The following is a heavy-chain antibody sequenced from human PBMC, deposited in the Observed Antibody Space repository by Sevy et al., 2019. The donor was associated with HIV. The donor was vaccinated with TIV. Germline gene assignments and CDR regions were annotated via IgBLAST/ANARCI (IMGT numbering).Heavy chain of an antibody. CDR1: GFTFDTYW. Sequence: GGSLRLSCVASGFTFDTYWMGWVRQAPGRGLEWVASIDPRGNERDYLDSLKGRFTISRDNAKNSLYLQMYSLKAGDHLELSKSRSATFKENAKNSLDFQIDSLKAGDTGLYYGVRVLWDGLVVPAATPSPWLDSWGQGTLVTVSS. CDR3: SRSATFKENAKNSLDFQIDSLKAGDTGLYYGVRVLWDGLVVPAATPSPWLDS. V-gene: IGHV3-7*01. CDR2: IDPRGNER. D-gene: IGHD2-21*01. J-gene: IGHJ5*01.